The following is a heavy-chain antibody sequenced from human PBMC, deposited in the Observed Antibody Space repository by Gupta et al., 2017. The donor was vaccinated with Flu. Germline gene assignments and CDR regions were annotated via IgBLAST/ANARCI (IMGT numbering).Heavy chain of an antibody. D-gene: IGHD6-25*01. CDR1: GASISSSTFY. CDR2: AYYSGRT. CDR3: ARSPAEIRRYWYFDL. V-gene: IGHV4-39*01. Sequence: QLQLQASDPGLAKPSGTLSLTCAGAGASISSSTFYWGWIRQPPGKGLEWIGNAYYSGRTYYNPSLKSRVAMSVDTSKNQFSLKLTSVTATDTAVYYCARSPAEIRRYWYFDLWGRGTLVTVSS. J-gene: IGHJ2*01.